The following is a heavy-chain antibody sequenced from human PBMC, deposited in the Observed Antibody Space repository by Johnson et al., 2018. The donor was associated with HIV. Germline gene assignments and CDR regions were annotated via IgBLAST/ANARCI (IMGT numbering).Heavy chain of an antibody. Sequence: MLLVESGGGLVQPGGSLRLSCAVSGFTVNGNYMSWVRQAPGKGLEWVSVIYSGGSTYSADSVKGRFTISRDNSKNTLYLQMNSLRAEDTAMYYCARVSSIAALWDAFDIWGQGTMVTVSS. V-gene: IGHV3-66*02. J-gene: IGHJ3*02. D-gene: IGHD6-6*01. CDR1: GFTVNGNY. CDR3: ARVSSIAALWDAFDI. CDR2: IYSGGST.